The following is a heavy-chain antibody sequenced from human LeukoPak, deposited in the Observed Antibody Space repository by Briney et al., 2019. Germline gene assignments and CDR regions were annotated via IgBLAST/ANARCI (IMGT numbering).Heavy chain of an antibody. CDR2: VYPGDSDT. CDR1: GYSFTSYW. D-gene: IGHD3-16*02. CDR3: ARHSDYVWGSYRPIRY. V-gene: IGHV5-51*01. Sequence: GESLKISCKGSGYSFTSYWIGWVRQMPGKGLEWMGIVYPGDSDTRYSPSFQGQVTISADKSISTAYLQWSSLKASGTAMYYCARHSDYVWGSYRPIRYWGQGTLVTVSS. J-gene: IGHJ4*02.